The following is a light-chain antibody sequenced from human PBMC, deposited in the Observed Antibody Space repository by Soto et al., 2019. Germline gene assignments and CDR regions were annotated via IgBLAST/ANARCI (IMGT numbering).Light chain of an antibody. Sequence: EIVLTQSPANLSLSPGERATLSCRASQSVSSYLAWYQQKPGQAPRLLIYDASNRATGIPARFSGSGSGTDFALTISSLEPEDFAVYYCQQRSNWPPDTFGQGTNLEIK. CDR3: QQRSNWPPDT. J-gene: IGKJ2*01. CDR2: DAS. V-gene: IGKV3-11*01. CDR1: QSVSSY.